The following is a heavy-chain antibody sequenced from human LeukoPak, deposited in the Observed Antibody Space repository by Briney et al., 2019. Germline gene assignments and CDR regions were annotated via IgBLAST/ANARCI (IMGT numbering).Heavy chain of an antibody. CDR3: TREDYYYASGH. V-gene: IGHV3-74*03. CDR1: GFTFTHYW. Sequence: PGGSLRLSCRVSGFTFTHYWMHWVRQAPGKALVWVARINGDGGSTMHADSVKGRFTVSRDNAKNSLFLQMNSLRAEDTAVYYCTREDYYYASGHWAQGTLVTVSS. D-gene: IGHD3-10*01. J-gene: IGHJ4*02. CDR2: INGDGGST.